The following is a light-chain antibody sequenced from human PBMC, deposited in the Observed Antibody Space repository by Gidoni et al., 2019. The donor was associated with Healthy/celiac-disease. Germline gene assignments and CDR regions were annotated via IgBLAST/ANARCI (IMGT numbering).Light chain of an antibody. V-gene: IGLV1-51*01. CDR3: GTWDSSLSAGV. J-gene: IGLJ3*02. Sequence: QSVLTQPPSVSAAPGQKGTISCPGSSSNIWNNYVSWYQQRPGTAPKPLIYDNNKQPSGIPHRFPVSKSGTSATLGITGLQTGDEADYYCGTWDSSLSAGVFGGGTKLTVL. CDR1: SSNIWNNY. CDR2: DNN.